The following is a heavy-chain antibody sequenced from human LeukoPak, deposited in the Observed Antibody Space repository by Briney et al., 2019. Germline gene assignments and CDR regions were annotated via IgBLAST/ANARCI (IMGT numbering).Heavy chain of an antibody. D-gene: IGHD6-6*01. V-gene: IGHV3-7*03. Sequence: GGSLRLSCAVSGFTFSGFWMSWSRQAPGKGLEWVASINSDGCEGYYADVVKGRFTISRDNAKNSLYQQINSLRAEDTAVYYCARSSYSSSSSVWGQGTMVTVSS. CDR1: GFTFSGFW. J-gene: IGHJ3*01. CDR2: INSDGCEG. CDR3: ARSSYSSSSSV.